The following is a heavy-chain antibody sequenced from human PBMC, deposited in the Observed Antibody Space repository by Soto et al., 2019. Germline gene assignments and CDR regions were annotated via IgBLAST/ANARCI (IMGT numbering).Heavy chain of an antibody. CDR1: GGSISSGDYY. J-gene: IGHJ4*02. Sequence: SETLSLTCTVSGGSISSGDYYWSWIRQPPGKGLEWIGSIYYSGSTYYNPSLKSRVTISVDTSKNQFSLKLSSVTAADTAVYYCARTDIAADSWAVWADYWGQGTLVTISS. CDR2: IYYSGST. D-gene: IGHD6-13*01. V-gene: IGHV4-30-4*02. CDR3: ARTDIAADSWAVWADY.